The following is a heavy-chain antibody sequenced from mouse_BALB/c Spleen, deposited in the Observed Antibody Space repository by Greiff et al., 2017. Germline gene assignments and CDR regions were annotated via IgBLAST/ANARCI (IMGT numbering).Heavy chain of an antibody. CDR2: ISYDGSN. D-gene: IGHD1-1*02. J-gene: IGHJ4*01. CDR1: GYSITSGYY. CDR3: ARVLMGAMDY. V-gene: IGHV3-6*02. Sequence: VQLKESGPGLVKPSQSLSLTCSVTGYSITSGYYWNWIRQFPGNKLEWMGYISYDGSNNYNPSLKNRISITRDTSKNQFFLKLNSVTTEDTATYYCARVLMGAMDYWGQGTSVTVSS.